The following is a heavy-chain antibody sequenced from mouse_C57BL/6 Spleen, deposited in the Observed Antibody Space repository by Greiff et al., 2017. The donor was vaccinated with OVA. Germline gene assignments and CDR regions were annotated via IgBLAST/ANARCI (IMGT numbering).Heavy chain of an antibody. CDR1: GYSFTGYY. Sequence: EVQLVESGPELVKPGASVKISCKASGYSFTGYYMNWVKQSPEKSLEWIGEINPSTGGTTYNQKFKAKATLTVDKSSSTAYMQLKSLTSEDSAVYYCARRWLLGYFDVWGTGTTVTVSS. J-gene: IGHJ1*03. CDR2: INPSTGGT. CDR3: ARRWLLGYFDV. D-gene: IGHD2-3*01. V-gene: IGHV1-42*01.